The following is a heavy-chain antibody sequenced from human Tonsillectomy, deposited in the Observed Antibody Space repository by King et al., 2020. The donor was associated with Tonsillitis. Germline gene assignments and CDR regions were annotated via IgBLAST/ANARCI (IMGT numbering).Heavy chain of an antibody. J-gene: IGHJ5*02. D-gene: IGHD3-3*01. V-gene: IGHV3-23*04. CDR1: GFTFSSYA. CDR2: ISGSGGST. CDR3: AKSRFLEWFSPFDP. Sequence: VQLVESGGGLVQPGGSLRLSCAASGFTFSSYAMSWVRQAPGKGLEWVSGISGSGGSTYYADSVKGRFTISRDNSKNTLFLQMNSLRAEDTAIYCCAKSRFLEWFSPFDPWGQGTLVTVSS.